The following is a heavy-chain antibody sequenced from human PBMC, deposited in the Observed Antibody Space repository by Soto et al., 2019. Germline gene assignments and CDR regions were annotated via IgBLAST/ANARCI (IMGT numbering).Heavy chain of an antibody. CDR3: AKENRRYSGSSYNWFDP. J-gene: IGHJ5*02. CDR1: GFTFSSYG. Sequence: GGSLRLSCAASGFTFSSYGMHWVRQAPGKGLEWVAVISYDGSNKYYADSVKGRFTISRDNSKNTLYLQMNSLRAEDTAVYYCAKENRRYSGSSYNWFDPWGQGTLVTVSS. V-gene: IGHV3-30*18. CDR2: ISYDGSNK. D-gene: IGHD1-26*01.